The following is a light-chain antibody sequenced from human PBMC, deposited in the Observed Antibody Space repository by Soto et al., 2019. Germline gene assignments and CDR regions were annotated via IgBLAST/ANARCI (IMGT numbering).Light chain of an antibody. CDR3: FSYAGSTYV. CDR2: EGT. Sequence: QSVLTQPASVSGSPGQSITISCTGTSSDVGGYNFVSWYQQYTGKVPKLMIHEGTKRPSGVSNRFSGSKSGNTASLTISGLQAEDEADYYCFSYAGSTYVFGTGTKVTVL. J-gene: IGLJ1*01. CDR1: SSDVGGYNF. V-gene: IGLV2-23*01.